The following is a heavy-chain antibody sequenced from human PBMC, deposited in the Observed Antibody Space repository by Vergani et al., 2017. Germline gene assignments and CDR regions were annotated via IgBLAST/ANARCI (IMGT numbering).Heavy chain of an antibody. V-gene: IGHV4-34*01. CDR2: IDHTGRP. Sequence: QVQLQQWGGGLLKPSETLSLTCVVNGGSFTSYHWTWIRQSPGEGLEWVGDIDHTGRPDYNPSLKSRITMSVDKSRNQFSLTLNPVTATDTAIYFCARVNTETNGHLYYYYYMDVWGQGTAVTVS. D-gene: IGHD4-11*01. CDR1: GGSFTSYH. J-gene: IGHJ6*03. CDR3: ARVNTETNGHLYYYYYMDV.